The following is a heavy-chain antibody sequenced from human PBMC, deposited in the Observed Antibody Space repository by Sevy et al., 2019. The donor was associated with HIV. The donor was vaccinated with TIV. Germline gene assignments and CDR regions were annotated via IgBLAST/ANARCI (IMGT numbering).Heavy chain of an antibody. D-gene: IGHD2-21*01. CDR3: ARADCGGDCYLVFDY. J-gene: IGHJ4*02. CDR1: GFTFSTYG. Sequence: GGSLRLSCAASGFTFSTYGMHWVRQAPGKGLEWVAFIRFDGNSKYYVDSVKGRFTISRDNSKNTLDLQLNSLTAEDTAVYYCARADCGGDCYLVFDYRGQGTLVTVSS. V-gene: IGHV3-30*02. CDR2: IRFDGNSK.